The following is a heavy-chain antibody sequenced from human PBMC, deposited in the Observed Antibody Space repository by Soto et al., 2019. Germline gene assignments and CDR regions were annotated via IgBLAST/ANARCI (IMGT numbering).Heavy chain of an antibody. CDR3: ARYRTKVPVAFDV. D-gene: IGHD3-16*02. CDR1: GLAFPIDD. CDR2: MNPSGRNT. J-gene: IGHJ3*01. V-gene: IGHV1-8*01. Sequence: QVRLVQSGAEVKKPGASVQVSCKASGLAFPIDDIIWVRQTIGQGLEFMGWMNPSGRNTGYTQKFQGRATFTWNTPTNTAYMDLSGLRSEDTAVYYCARYRTKVPVAFDVWGQGTMVTVSS.